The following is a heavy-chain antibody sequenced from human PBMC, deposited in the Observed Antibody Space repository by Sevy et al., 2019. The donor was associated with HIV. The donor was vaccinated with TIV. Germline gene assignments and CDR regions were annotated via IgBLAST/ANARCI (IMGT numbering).Heavy chain of an antibody. CDR3: AREGGYTDQGMDV. D-gene: IGHD5-12*01. J-gene: IGHJ6*02. Sequence: GGSLRLSCAASGFTFSTYDMNWVRQAPGKGVEWISYISSSSSNIYYADSVKGRFTISRDNAKNSLFVQMHSLRAEDKPVYYCAREGGYTDQGMDVWGQGTTVTVSS. CDR2: ISSSSSNI. CDR1: GFTFSTYD. V-gene: IGHV3-48*01.